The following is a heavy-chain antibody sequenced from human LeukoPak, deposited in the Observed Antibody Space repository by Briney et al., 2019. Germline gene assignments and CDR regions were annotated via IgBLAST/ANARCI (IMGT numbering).Heavy chain of an antibody. CDR1: GYTFIGYY. J-gene: IGHJ4*02. CDR2: INPKSGGT. CDR3: ARVSYDSSGYYHDPY. V-gene: IGHV1-2*02. D-gene: IGHD3-22*01. Sequence: ASVKVSCKASGYTFIGYYMHWVRQAPGQGLEWVGWINPKSGGTKYAQKFQGRVTMTTDTSTSTAYMELRSLRSDDTAVYYCARVSYDSSGYYHDPYWGQGTLVIVSS.